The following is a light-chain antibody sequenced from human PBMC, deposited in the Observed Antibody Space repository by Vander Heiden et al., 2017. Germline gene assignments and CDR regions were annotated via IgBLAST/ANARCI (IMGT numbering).Light chain of an antibody. Sequence: DIQMTQSPSSLSASVGDRVTITCRASQSISTYLNWYQQKPGKGPKLLIYAASSLQSGGPSRFSGSGSGTDFTLTISSLQPEDFATYYCQQTDSAPSTFGQGTKVEIK. V-gene: IGKV1-39*01. J-gene: IGKJ2*01. CDR2: AAS. CDR1: QSISTY. CDR3: QQTDSAPST.